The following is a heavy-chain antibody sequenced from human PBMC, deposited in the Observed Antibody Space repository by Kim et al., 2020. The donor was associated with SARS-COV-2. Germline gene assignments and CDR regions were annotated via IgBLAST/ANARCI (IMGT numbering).Heavy chain of an antibody. D-gene: IGHD3-10*01. J-gene: IGHJ4*02. CDR1: GFTFSNYE. CDR2: IKKDGSEK. V-gene: IGHV3-7*01. Sequence: GGSLRLSCAASGFTFSNYEMSWLRQAPGKGLEWLGNIKKDGSEKSYVGSVKGRFTISRDNAKNSLYLQMNTLRGEDTAVYYCLRDGEDYWGQGTLVIVSS. CDR3: LRDGEDY.